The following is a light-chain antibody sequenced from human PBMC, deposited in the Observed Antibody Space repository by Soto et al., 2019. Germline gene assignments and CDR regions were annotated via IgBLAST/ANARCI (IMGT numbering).Light chain of an antibody. CDR2: DTS. Sequence: VLTQSPATLSLSPGERATLSCRSSQSLANSFIAWYQQKPGQAPRLIIYDTSSRASGIPDRFSGSGSGTDFTLTISRLETEDFAVFYCQQYGTSEIIFGQGTRLEI. CDR1: QSLANSF. J-gene: IGKJ5*01. V-gene: IGKV3-20*01. CDR3: QQYGTSEII.